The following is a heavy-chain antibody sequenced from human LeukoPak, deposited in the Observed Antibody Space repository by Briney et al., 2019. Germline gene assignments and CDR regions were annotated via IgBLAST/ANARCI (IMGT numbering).Heavy chain of an antibody. D-gene: IGHD5-18*01. CDR3: ARHHTAMVPYYGMDV. CDR1: GGSISSYY. Sequence: PSETLSLTCTVSGGSISSYYWSWIRQPPGKGLERIGYIYYSGSTNYNPSLKSRVTISVDTSKNQFSLKLSSVTAADTAVYYCARHHTAMVPYYGMDVWGQGTTVTVSS. CDR2: IYYSGST. V-gene: IGHV4-59*08. J-gene: IGHJ6*02.